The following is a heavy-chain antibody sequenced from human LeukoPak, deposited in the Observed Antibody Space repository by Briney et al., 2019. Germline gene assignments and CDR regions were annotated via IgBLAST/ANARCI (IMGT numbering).Heavy chain of an antibody. Sequence: SETLSLTCTVSGGSISSYYWSWIRQPPGKGLEWIGYIYYSGSTNYNPSLKSRVTISVDTSKNQFSLKLSSVTAADTAVYYCARSGYPLDWYFDLWGRGTLVAVSS. CDR1: GGSISSYY. J-gene: IGHJ2*01. CDR3: ARSGYPLDWYFDL. V-gene: IGHV4-59*01. CDR2: IYYSGST. D-gene: IGHD2-2*03.